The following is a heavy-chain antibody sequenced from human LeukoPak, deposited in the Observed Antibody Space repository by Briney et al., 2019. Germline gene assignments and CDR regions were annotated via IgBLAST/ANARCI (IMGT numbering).Heavy chain of an antibody. CDR1: GGSFSGYY. D-gene: IGHD2-21*02. CDR2: INHSGST. Sequence: SETLSLTCAVYGGSFSGYYWSWIRQPPGKGLEWIGEINHSGSTNYNPSLKSRVTISVDTSKNQFSLKLSSVTAADTAVYYCARAVDCGGDCYLYYFDYWGQGTLVTVSS. V-gene: IGHV4-34*01. J-gene: IGHJ4*02. CDR3: ARAVDCGGDCYLYYFDY.